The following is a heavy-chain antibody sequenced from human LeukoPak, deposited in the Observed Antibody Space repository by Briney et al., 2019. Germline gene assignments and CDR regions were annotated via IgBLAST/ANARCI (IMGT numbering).Heavy chain of an antibody. V-gene: IGHV3-30*14. Sequence: GGSLRLSCAASGFTFSTYAMHWVRQAPGKGLEWVAVIPYDGSNKYYADSVKGRFTISRDNSKNTLYLQMNSLRADDTAVYSCARVLLGMSAFDLWGQGTMVSVSS. CDR3: ARVLLGMSAFDL. J-gene: IGHJ3*01. D-gene: IGHD3-9*01. CDR1: GFTFSTYA. CDR2: IPYDGSNK.